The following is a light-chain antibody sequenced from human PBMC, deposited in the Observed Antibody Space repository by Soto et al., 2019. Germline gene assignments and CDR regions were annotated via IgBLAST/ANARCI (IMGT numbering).Light chain of an antibody. CDR3: SSYTSSSTRV. CDR1: SSDVGGYNY. J-gene: IGLJ2*01. Sequence: QSALTQPASVSGSPGQSITISCTGTSSDVGGYNYVSWYQQYPGRVPKLLIYKVSDRPSGISNRFSGSKSGNTASLTISGLQAEDEADYYCSSYTSSSTRVFGGGTKLTVL. V-gene: IGLV2-14*01. CDR2: KVS.